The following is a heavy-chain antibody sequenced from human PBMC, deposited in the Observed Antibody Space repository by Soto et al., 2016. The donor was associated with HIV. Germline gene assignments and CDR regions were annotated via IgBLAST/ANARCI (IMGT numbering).Heavy chain of an antibody. J-gene: IGHJ3*02. CDR3: VRAIGRSAGAFDI. V-gene: IGHV3-74*01. Sequence: EVHVVESGGGLVQPGGSLRLSCAASGFTFSNYWMYWVRQVPGEGLVWVPRINGDGNRINYADSVKGRFIISRDNTNNTLHLQMDGLTAEDSGVYYCVRAIGRSAGAFDIWGHGTMVTVSP. CDR1: GFTFSNYW. CDR2: INGDGNRI.